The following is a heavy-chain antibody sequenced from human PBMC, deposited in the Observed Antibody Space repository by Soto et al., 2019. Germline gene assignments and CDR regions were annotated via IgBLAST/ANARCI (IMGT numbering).Heavy chain of an antibody. CDR1: GFTFSSYS. CDR3: ARDFDYKLWFGSGAFDI. V-gene: IGHV3-21*01. J-gene: IGHJ3*02. CDR2: ISSSSSYI. Sequence: GGSLRLSCAASGFTFSSYSMNWVRQAPGKGLEWVSSISSSSSYIYYADSVKGRFTISRDNAKNSLYLQMNSLRAEDTAVYYCARDFDYKLWFGSGAFDIWGQGTMVTVSS. D-gene: IGHD3-10*01.